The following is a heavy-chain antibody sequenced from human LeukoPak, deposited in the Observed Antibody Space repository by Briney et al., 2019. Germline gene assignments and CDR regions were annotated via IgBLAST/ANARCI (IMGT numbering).Heavy chain of an antibody. D-gene: IGHD6-19*01. J-gene: IGHJ5*02. V-gene: IGHV1-2*04. CDR3: ARGSGSGWYGDNWFDP. CDR1: GYTFTGYY. Sequence: ASVTVSCKASGYTFTGYYMHWVRQAPGQGLEWMGWINPNSGGTNYAQKFQGWVTMTRDTSISTAYMELSRLRSDDTAVYYCARGSGSGWYGDNWFDPWGQGTLVTVSS. CDR2: INPNSGGT.